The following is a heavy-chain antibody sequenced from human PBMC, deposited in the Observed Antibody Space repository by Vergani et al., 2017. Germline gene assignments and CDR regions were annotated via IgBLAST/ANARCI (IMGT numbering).Heavy chain of an antibody. Sequence: QVQLQESGPGVVKPSQTLSLTCAVSGGSISSGDHCWTWIRQRPGKGLEWIGYIFYSGTTYDNPSLRSRLTISVDTSKNQFSLKLSSVTAADTAVYYCAREHAVGYCSSTSCYLDWFDPWGQGTLVTVSS. J-gene: IGHJ5*02. CDR2: IFYSGTT. D-gene: IGHD2-2*03. V-gene: IGHV4-30-4*08. CDR1: GGSISSGDHC. CDR3: AREHAVGYCSSTSCYLDWFDP.